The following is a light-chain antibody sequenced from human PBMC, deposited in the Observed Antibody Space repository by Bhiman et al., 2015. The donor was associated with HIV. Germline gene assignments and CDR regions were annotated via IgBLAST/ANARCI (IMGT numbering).Light chain of an antibody. Sequence: QSALTQPASVSGSPGQSITISCTGTIRDIGSYNFVSWYRQYPGKAPKLLIYDVTSRPSGVSSRFSGSKSGNTASLTISGLQADDEADYYCCSYAGSGTFWVFGGGTKLTVL. CDR3: CSYAGSGTFWV. V-gene: IGLV2-23*02. J-gene: IGLJ3*02. CDR2: DVT. CDR1: IRDIGSYNF.